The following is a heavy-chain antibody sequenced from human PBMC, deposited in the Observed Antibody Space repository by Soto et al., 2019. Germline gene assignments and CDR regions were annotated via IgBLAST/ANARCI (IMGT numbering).Heavy chain of an antibody. CDR1: GFTFSSYA. D-gene: IGHD6-19*01. CDR3: ASLPSAPGIAVAGDVFDS. V-gene: IGHV3-30-3*01. Sequence: QVQLVESGGGVVQPGRSLRLSCAASGFTFSSYAMHWVRQAPGKGLEWVAVISYDGSNKYYADSVKGRFTISRDNSKNTLYLQMNRLRAEDTAVYYCASLPSAPGIAVAGDVFDSWGQGTLVTVSS. J-gene: IGHJ4*02. CDR2: ISYDGSNK.